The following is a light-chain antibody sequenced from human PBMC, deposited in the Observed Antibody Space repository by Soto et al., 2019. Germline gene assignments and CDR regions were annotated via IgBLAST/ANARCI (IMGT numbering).Light chain of an antibody. CDR3: QQYENLPT. J-gene: IGKJ5*01. Sequence: DIQMTQSRSIVSASVGDRVTITCQASQNINNYLNWYQQKPGRAPKLLIYDASNLEAGVPSRFRGSGSGTDFTFTISRLQPEDIATYHCQQYENLPTFGQGTRLEIK. CDR1: QNINNY. V-gene: IGKV1-33*01. CDR2: DAS.